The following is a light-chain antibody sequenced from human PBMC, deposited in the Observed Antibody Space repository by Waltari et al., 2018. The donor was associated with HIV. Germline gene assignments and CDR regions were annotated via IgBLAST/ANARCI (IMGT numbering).Light chain of an antibody. Sequence: QSVLTQPPSASGTPGQRVTISCSGSSSNIGTNSVYWCQQLPGTPPKLLIYRSNQRPSGGPDRFSGSKSGTSGSLAISGLRSEDEADYYCAVWDDSLRGWVFGGGTKLTVL. CDR3: AVWDDSLRGWV. CDR1: SSNIGTNS. V-gene: IGLV1-47*01. CDR2: RSN. J-gene: IGLJ3*02.